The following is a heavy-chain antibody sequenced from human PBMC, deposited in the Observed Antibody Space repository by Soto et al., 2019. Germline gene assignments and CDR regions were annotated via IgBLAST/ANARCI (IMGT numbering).Heavy chain of an antibody. J-gene: IGHJ4*02. CDR3: ASQIYDSDTGPNFQYYFDS. V-gene: IGHV5-10-1*01. CDR2: IDPSDSHT. Sequence: PGESLKISCKGSGYSFAGYWITWVRQKPGKGLEWMGRIDPSDSHTSYSPSFRGHVTISATKSITTVFLQWSSLRASDTAMYYCASQIYDSDTGPNFQYYFDSWAQGTAVTVSS. CDR1: GYSFAGYW. D-gene: IGHD3-22*01.